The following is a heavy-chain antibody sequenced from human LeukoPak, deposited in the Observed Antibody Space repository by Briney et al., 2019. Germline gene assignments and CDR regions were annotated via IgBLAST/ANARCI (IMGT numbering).Heavy chain of an antibody. CDR1: GFTFSSYS. CDR3: ARDLGGSYSPPDAFDI. D-gene: IGHD1-26*01. V-gene: IGHV3-21*01. Sequence: GGSLRLSCAASGFTFSSYSMNWVRQAPGKGLEWVSSISSSSSYIYYADSVKGRFTISRDNAKNSLYLQMNSLRAEDTAVYYCARDLGGSYSPPDAFDIWGQGTMVTVSS. J-gene: IGHJ3*02. CDR2: ISSSSSYI.